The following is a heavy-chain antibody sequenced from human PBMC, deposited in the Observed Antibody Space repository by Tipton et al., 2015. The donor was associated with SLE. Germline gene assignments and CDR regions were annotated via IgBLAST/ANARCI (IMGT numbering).Heavy chain of an antibody. CDR3: ARERAYCSGSNCYSSYFDN. V-gene: IGHV3-21*01. D-gene: IGHD2-15*01. J-gene: IGHJ4*02. Sequence: SLRLSCVVSGFTFSSYSMNWVRQAPGKGLEWVSSISSSSSYIYYADSVKGRFTVSRDNAKNSLYLQMNSLRAEDTAVYYCARERAYCSGSNCYSSYFDNWGQGTLVTVSS. CDR1: GFTFSSYS. CDR2: ISSSSSYI.